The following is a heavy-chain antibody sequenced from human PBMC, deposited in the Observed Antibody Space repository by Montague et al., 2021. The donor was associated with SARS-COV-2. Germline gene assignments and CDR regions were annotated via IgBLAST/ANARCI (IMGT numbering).Heavy chain of an antibody. CDR2: IYYSGST. J-gene: IGHJ3*02. V-gene: IGHV4-59*01. Sequence: SETLSLTCTVSGGSISNYYWSWIRQPPGRGLEWIGYIYYSGSTDYNPSLGSRVTISTDTSKNQLSLKVNSVTAADTAVYYCVRDHPYGGPRGAYDIWGQGTVVTVSS. CDR1: GGSISNYY. CDR3: VRDHPYGGPRGAYDI. D-gene: IGHD4-23*01.